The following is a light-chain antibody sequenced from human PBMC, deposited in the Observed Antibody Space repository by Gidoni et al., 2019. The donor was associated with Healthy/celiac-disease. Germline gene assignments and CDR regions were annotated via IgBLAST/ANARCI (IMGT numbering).Light chain of an antibody. Sequence: SSELTQDPAVSVALGQTVRITCHGDRLRSDYASWYQQKPGQAPVLVIYGKNNRPSGIPDRFSGSSSGNTASLTITGAQAEDEADYYCNSRDSSGNPAVFGTGTKVTVL. CDR1: RLRSDY. J-gene: IGLJ1*01. CDR3: NSRDSSGNPAV. CDR2: GKN. V-gene: IGLV3-19*01.